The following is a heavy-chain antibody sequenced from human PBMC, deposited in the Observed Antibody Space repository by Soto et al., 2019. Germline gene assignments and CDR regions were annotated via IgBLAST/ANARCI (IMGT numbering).Heavy chain of an antibody. CDR1: GYTFTSYD. V-gene: IGHV1-8*01. D-gene: IGHD6-19*01. Sequence: ASVKVSCKASGYTFTSYDINWVRQATGQGLEWMGWMNPNSGNTGYAQKFQGRVTMTRNTSISTAYMELSSLRSEDTAVYYCARGPYSSGWTEYYYYMDVWGKGTTVTAP. CDR2: MNPNSGNT. CDR3: ARGPYSSGWTEYYYYMDV. J-gene: IGHJ6*03.